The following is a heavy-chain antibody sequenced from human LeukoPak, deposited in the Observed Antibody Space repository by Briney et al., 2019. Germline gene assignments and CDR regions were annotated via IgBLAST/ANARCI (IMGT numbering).Heavy chain of an antibody. V-gene: IGHV3-23*01. CDR3: AKEAIGYCSSTSCHGDDY. J-gene: IGHJ4*02. Sequence: GGSLRLSCAASGFTFSNFAMSWVRQAPGKGLEWVSAISGSGGSTYYADSVKGRFTISRDNSKNTLYLQMNSLRAEDTAVYYCAKEAIGYCSSTSCHGDDYWGQGTLVTVSS. CDR1: GFTFSNFA. D-gene: IGHD2-2*03. CDR2: ISGSGGST.